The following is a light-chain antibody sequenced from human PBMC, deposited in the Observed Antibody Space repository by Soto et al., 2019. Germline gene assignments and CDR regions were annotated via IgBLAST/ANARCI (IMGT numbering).Light chain of an antibody. V-gene: IGLV3-21*04. Sequence: SYEPTQPPSVSVAPGKTARNTCGGNNIGSKSVHWYQQKPGQAPVLVIYYDSDRPSGIPERFSGSNSGNTATLTISRVEAGDEADYYCQVWDSSSDHVVFGGETKLTVL. CDR1: NIGSKS. CDR3: QVWDSSSDHVV. J-gene: IGLJ2*01. CDR2: YDS.